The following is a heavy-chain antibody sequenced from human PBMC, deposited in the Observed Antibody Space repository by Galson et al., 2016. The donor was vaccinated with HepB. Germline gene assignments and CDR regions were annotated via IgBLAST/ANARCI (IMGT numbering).Heavy chain of an antibody. CDR2: TYYRSKWYN. V-gene: IGHV6-1*01. CDR1: GDSVASNSGG. J-gene: IGHJ3*02. Sequence: CAISGDSVASNSGGWNWIRQSPLRGLEWLGRTYYRSKWYNDYAVSVKSRITINPDTSKNQFSLQLNSVTPEDTAVYYCSRDPAPLMYAFDIWGQGTMVTVSS. CDR3: SRDPAPLMYAFDI. D-gene: IGHD2-8*01.